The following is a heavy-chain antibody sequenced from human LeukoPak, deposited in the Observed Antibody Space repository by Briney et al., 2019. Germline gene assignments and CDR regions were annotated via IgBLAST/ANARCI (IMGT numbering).Heavy chain of an antibody. D-gene: IGHD6-13*01. CDR3: ARARYSSSWYAFDI. Sequence: ASVKVSFMASGYTFTGYYMHWVRQAPGQGREWMGWINPESGDTDYAQNLQGRVTMTRDTSISTAYMELSRLRSDDTAVYYCARARYSSSWYAFDIWGQGTMVTVSS. CDR1: GYTFTGYY. CDR2: INPESGDT. V-gene: IGHV1-2*02. J-gene: IGHJ3*02.